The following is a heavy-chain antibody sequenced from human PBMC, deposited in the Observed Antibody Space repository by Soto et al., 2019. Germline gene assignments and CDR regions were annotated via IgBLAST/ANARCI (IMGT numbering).Heavy chain of an antibody. CDR2: ISYDGSNK. J-gene: IGHJ6*02. V-gene: IGHV3-30*18. D-gene: IGHD1-26*01. CDR3: AKSYGPPGIVGRYGMDV. Sequence: HPGGSLRLSCAASGVTFSSYGMHWVRQAPGKGLEWVAVISYDGSNKYYADSVKGRFTISRDNSKNTLYLQMNSLRAEDTAVYYSAKSYGPPGIVGRYGMDVWGQGTTVTVSS. CDR1: GVTFSSYG.